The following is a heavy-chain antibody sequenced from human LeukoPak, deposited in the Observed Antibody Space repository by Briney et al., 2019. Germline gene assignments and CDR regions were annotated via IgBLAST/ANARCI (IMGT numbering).Heavy chain of an antibody. CDR3: AREGAGSYGFRYIDV. CDR1: GGSMTNYY. D-gene: IGHD5-18*01. CDR2: IYYYGST. V-gene: IGHV4-59*01. Sequence: KPSETLSLTCTVSGGSMTNYYWTWIRQPPGQGLEWLAYIYYYGSTNYNPSLDSRLTLTVDTTKNQFSLKLSSVTAADTAVYYCAREGAGSYGFRYIDVWGKGTTVTVS. J-gene: IGHJ6*03.